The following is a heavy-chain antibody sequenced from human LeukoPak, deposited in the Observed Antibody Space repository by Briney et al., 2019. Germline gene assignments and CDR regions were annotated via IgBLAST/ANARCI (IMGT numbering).Heavy chain of an antibody. J-gene: IGHJ4*02. D-gene: IGHD6-6*01. CDR3: ARGPNSNWSGLDF. Sequence: GGSLRLSCTASVFSYSGHWMHWARQLPGKGLVWVSRISPTGSTTSYADSVKGRFTASRDNAKNTLYLQVNNLRAEDTAVYYCARGPNSNWSGLDFWGRGTLLTVSS. CDR2: ISPTGSTT. CDR1: VFSYSGHW. V-gene: IGHV3-74*01.